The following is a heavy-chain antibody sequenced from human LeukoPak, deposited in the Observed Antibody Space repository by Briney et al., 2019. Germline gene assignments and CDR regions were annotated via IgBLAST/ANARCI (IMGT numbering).Heavy chain of an antibody. Sequence: PGGSLRLSCAASGFTFSSYGMSWVRQAPGKGLEWVSAISGSGGSTYYADSVKGRFTISRDNSKNTLYLQMNSLRAEDTAVYYCAKWGSGSYPPSASEYFQHWGQGTLVTVSS. J-gene: IGHJ1*01. CDR3: AKWGSGSYPPSASEYFQH. D-gene: IGHD1-26*01. CDR1: GFTFSSYG. V-gene: IGHV3-23*01. CDR2: ISGSGGST.